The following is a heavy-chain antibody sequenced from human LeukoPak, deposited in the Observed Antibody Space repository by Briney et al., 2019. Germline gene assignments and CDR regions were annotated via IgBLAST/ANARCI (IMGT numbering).Heavy chain of an antibody. CDR3: ARDQNEGYGDYFYYFDY. CDR2: IWYDGSNK. D-gene: IGHD4-17*01. Sequence: GGSLRLSCAASGFTFSSYGMHWVRQAPGKGLEWVAVIWYDGSNKYYVDSVKGRFTISRGNSKNTLCLQMNSLRAEDTAVYYCARDQNEGYGDYFYYFDYWGQGTLVTVSS. J-gene: IGHJ4*02. CDR1: GFTFSSYG. V-gene: IGHV3-33*01.